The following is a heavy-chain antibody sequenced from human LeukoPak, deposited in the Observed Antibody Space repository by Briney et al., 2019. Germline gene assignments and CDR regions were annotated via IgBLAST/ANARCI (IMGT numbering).Heavy chain of an antibody. D-gene: IGHD4-17*01. V-gene: IGHV1-18*01. J-gene: IGHJ4*02. CDR1: VYTFTSYG. CDR2: ISAYNGNT. CDR3: ARDEGLTVTTGNFDY. Sequence: GASVTVSYKASVYTFTSYGISWVRQAPGQGLEWMGWISAYNGNTNYAQKLQGRVTMTTDTSTSTAYMELRSLRSDDTAVYYCARDEGLTVTTGNFDYWGQGTLVTVSS.